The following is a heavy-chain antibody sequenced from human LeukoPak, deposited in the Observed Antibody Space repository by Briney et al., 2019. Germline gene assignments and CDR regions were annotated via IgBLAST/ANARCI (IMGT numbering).Heavy chain of an antibody. CDR1: GFTFRSYG. Sequence: GGSLRLSCAASGFTFRSYGMHWVRQAPGKGLEWVALISYDGSNKYFADSVKGRFTISRDNSKNTLYLQMHSLRAEDTAVYYCAKDNVAAAGRYFDYWGQGTLVTVSS. V-gene: IGHV3-30*18. CDR3: AKDNVAAAGRYFDY. J-gene: IGHJ4*02. CDR2: ISYDGSNK. D-gene: IGHD6-13*01.